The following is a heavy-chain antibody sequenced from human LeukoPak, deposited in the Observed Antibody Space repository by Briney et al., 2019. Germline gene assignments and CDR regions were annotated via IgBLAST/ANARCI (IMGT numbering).Heavy chain of an antibody. CDR2: IIPIFGTA. CDR1: GGTFSSYA. CDR3: AREMVRGVIPLPFDY. D-gene: IGHD3-10*01. V-gene: IGHV1-69*05. Sequence: ASVKVSCKASGGTFSSYAISWVQQAPGQGLEWMGRIIPIFGTANYAQKFQGRVTITTDESTSTAYMELSSLRSEDTAVYYCAREMVRGVIPLPFDYWGQGTLVTVSS. J-gene: IGHJ4*02.